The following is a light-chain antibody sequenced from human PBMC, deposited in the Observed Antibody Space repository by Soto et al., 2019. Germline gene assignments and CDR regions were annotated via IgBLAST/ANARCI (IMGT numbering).Light chain of an antibody. J-gene: IGKJ3*01. CDR3: QKYNSAART. CDR2: AAS. V-gene: IGKV1-27*01. Sequence: DLQMTQSPSSLSASVGDRVTITCRASQGISNYLAWYQQKPGKVPKILIYAASTLQSGVPSRFSGSGSGTDFTLTISGRQPEDVATYYCQKYNSAARTVGPGTKVDIK. CDR1: QGISNY.